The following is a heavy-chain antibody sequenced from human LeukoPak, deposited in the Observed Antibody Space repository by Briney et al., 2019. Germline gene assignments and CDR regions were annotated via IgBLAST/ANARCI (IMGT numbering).Heavy chain of an antibody. Sequence: PSETLSLTCAVSGGSISSSNWWSWVRQPPGKGLEWIGEIYHSGSTNYNPSLKSRVTISVDKSKNQFSLKLSSVTAADTAVYYCHGYGGNLVYYYYYGMDVWGQGTTVTVSS. V-gene: IGHV4-4*02. CDR1: GGSISSSNW. J-gene: IGHJ6*02. D-gene: IGHD4-23*01. CDR2: IYHSGST. CDR3: HGYGGNLVYYYYYGMDV.